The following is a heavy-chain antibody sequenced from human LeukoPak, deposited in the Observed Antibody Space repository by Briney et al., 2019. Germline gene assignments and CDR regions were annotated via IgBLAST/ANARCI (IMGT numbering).Heavy chain of an antibody. D-gene: IGHD3-22*01. CDR3: ARDFYYDSRPG. Sequence: VASVKVSCKASGYTFTSYYMHWVRQAPGQVLEWMGWINPNSGGTNYAQKFQGRVTMTRDTSISTAYMELSRLRSDDTAVYYCARDFYYDSRPGWGQGTLVTVSS. CDR1: GYTFTSYY. CDR2: INPNSGGT. V-gene: IGHV1-2*02. J-gene: IGHJ4*02.